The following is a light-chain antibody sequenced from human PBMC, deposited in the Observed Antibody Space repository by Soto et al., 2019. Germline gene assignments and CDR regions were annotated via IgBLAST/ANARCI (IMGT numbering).Light chain of an antibody. CDR3: TSWTTSTTMI. CDR1: SSDIGAYHF. V-gene: IGLV2-14*03. J-gene: IGLJ2*01. CDR2: DVN. Sequence: QSALTQPASVSGSPGQSITISCTGTSSDIGAYHFVSWYQQHPGKAPKLMLYDVNIRPSGGSNRFSGSKSGNTASLTISGLQAEDEADYYCTSWTTSTTMIFGGGTQLTVL.